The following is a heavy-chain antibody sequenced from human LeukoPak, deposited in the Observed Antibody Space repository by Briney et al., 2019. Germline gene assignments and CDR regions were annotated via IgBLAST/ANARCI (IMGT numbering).Heavy chain of an antibody. D-gene: IGHD3-16*02. CDR1: GGSISSSNW. CDR3: ARGPGELSSYLLNY. V-gene: IGHV4-4*02. J-gene: IGHJ4*02. Sequence: SETLSLTCAVSGGSISSSNWWSWVRQPPGKGLEWIGEIYHSGSTNYNPSLKSRVTISVDKSKNQFSLKLSSVTAADTAVYYCARGPGELSSYLLNYWGQGTLVTVSS. CDR2: IYHSGST.